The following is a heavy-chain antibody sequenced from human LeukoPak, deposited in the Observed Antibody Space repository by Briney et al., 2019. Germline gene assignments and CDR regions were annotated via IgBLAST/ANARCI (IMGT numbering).Heavy chain of an antibody. Sequence: SQTLSLTCAISGDSVSSNNGAWHWIRQSPSRGLEWLGRTYYRSHWFYDYAGSVKGRITVNPDTSKNQFSLQLKSVIPEDTAVYYCARESVAERFDCWSQGSLVTVSS. J-gene: IGHJ4*02. CDR3: ARESVAERFDC. D-gene: IGHD1-1*01. V-gene: IGHV6-1*01. CDR2: TYYRSHWFY. CDR1: GDSVSSNNGA.